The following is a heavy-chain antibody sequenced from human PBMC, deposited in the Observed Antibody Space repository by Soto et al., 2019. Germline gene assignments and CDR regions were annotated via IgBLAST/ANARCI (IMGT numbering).Heavy chain of an antibody. CDR2: ISGSGGST. D-gene: IGHD2-2*01. V-gene: IGHV3-23*01. CDR3: AKGPGVVPAVVDAFDI. CDR1: GFTFSSYA. J-gene: IGHJ3*02. Sequence: QPGGSLRLSCAASGFTFSSYAMSWVRQAPGKGLEWVSAISGSGGSTYYADSVKGRFTISRDNSKNTLYLQMDSLRAEDTAVYYCAKGPGVVPAVVDAFDIWGQGTMVTVSS.